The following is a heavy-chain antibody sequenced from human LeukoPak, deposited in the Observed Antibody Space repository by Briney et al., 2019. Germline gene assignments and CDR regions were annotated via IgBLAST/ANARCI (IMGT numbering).Heavy chain of an antibody. Sequence: GRSLRLSCAASGFTFSSYGMHWVRQAPGKGLEWVAVISYDGSNKYYADSVKGRFTISRDNSKNTLYLQMNSLRAEDTAVYYCAKDRRQYGSGSAFDYWGQGTLVTVSS. V-gene: IGHV3-30*18. CDR1: GFTFSSYG. CDR2: ISYDGSNK. CDR3: AKDRRQYGSGSAFDY. J-gene: IGHJ4*02. D-gene: IGHD3-10*01.